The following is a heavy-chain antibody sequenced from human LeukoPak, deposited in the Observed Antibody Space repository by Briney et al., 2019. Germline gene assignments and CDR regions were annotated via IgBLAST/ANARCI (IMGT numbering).Heavy chain of an antibody. CDR3: ARDNAVVVTNTASDY. CDR1: GGSISSSSYY. CDR2: IYYSGST. Sequence: SETLSLTCTVSGGSISSSSYYWGWIRQPPGKGLEWIGSIYYSGSTYYNPSLKSRVTISVDTSKNQFSLKLSSVTAADTAVYCCARDNAVVVTNTASDYWGQGTLVTVSS. J-gene: IGHJ4*02. D-gene: IGHD3-22*01. V-gene: IGHV4-39*07.